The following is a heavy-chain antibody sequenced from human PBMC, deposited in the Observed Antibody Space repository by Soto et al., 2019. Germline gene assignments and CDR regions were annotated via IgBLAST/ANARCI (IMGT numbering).Heavy chain of an antibody. J-gene: IGHJ4*02. CDR1: GGSISSYY. D-gene: IGHD3-9*01. CDR3: ARGERYFDWPIGPKFDY. V-gene: IGHV4-59*01. Sequence: SETLSLTCTVSGGSISSYYWSWIRQPPGKGLEWIGYIYYSGSTNYNPSLKSRVTISVDTSKNQFSLKLSSVTAADTAVYYCARGERYFDWPIGPKFDYWGQGTLVTVSS. CDR2: IYYSGST.